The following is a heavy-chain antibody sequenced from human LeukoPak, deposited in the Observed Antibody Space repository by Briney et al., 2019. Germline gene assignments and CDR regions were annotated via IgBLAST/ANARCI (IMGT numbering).Heavy chain of an antibody. Sequence: PGGSLRLSCAASGFTFSSYGMHWVRQAPGKGLEWVAVIWYDGSNKYYADSVKGRFTISRDNSKNTLYLQMNSLRAEDTAVYYCAREYSSGWSGTVHYFDYWGQGTLITVSS. J-gene: IGHJ4*02. V-gene: IGHV3-33*01. CDR3: AREYSSGWSGTVHYFDY. CDR2: IWYDGSNK. D-gene: IGHD6-19*01. CDR1: GFTFSSYG.